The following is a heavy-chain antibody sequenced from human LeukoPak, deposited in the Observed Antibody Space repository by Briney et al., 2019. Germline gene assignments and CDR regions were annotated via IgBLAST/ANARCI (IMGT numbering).Heavy chain of an antibody. CDR2: IIPIFGTA. CDR3: ARDSLAESADIWSYYMDV. D-gene: IGHD3-3*01. CDR1: GGTFSSYA. V-gene: IGHV1-69*05. Sequence: SVKVSCKASGGTFSSYAISWVRQAPGQGLEWMGGIIPIFGTANYAQKFQGRVTITTDESTSTAYMELSSLRSEDTAVYYCARDSLAESADIWSYYMDVWGKGTTVTVSS. J-gene: IGHJ6*03.